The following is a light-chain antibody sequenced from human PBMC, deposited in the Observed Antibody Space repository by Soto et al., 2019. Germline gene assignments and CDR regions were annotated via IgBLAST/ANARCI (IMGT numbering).Light chain of an antibody. J-gene: IGLJ2*01. V-gene: IGLV2-14*01. CDR2: EVT. CDR3: SSYTSSSTLVV. Sequence: QSALTQPASVSGSPGQSITISCTGTSSDIGGYNYVSWYQRYPGKAPKLMIHEVTNRPSGVSNRFSGSKSGSTASLTISGLQAEDEAEYYCSSYTSSSTLVVFGGGTQLTVL. CDR1: SSDIGGYNY.